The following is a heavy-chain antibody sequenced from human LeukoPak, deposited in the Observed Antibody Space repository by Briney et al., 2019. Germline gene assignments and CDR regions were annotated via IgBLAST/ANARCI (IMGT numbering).Heavy chain of an antibody. CDR3: ATSASAYYYMDV. V-gene: IGHV3-30*03. Sequence: PGRSLRLSCAASGFTFRTYAMHWVRQAPGKGLEWVAFMSHDGVKIFHADSVKGRFTISRDNSKNTLYLQMNSLRAEDTAVYYCATSASAYYYMDVWGKGTTVTVSS. D-gene: IGHD4/OR15-4a*01. J-gene: IGHJ6*03. CDR1: GFTFRTYA. CDR2: MSHDGVKI.